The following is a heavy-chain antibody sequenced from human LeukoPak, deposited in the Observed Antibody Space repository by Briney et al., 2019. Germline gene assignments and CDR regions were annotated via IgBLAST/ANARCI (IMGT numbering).Heavy chain of an antibody. Sequence: PSETLSLTCTVSGYSISSGYYWGWIRQPPGKGLEWIGSIYHSGSTYYNPSLKSRVTISVGTSKNQFSLKLSSVTAADTAVYYCARVGIVEWEPEGGPFQHWGQGTLVTVSS. D-gene: IGHD1-26*01. CDR3: ARVGIVEWEPEGGPFQH. V-gene: IGHV4-38-2*02. CDR2: IYHSGST. J-gene: IGHJ1*01. CDR1: GYSISSGYY.